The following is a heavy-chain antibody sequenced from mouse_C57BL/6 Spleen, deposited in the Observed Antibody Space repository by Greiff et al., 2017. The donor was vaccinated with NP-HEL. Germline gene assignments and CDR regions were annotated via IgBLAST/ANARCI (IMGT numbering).Heavy chain of an antibody. J-gene: IGHJ4*01. Sequence: VQLQQSGPELVKPGASVKISCKASGYSFTDYNMNWVKQSNGKSLEWIGVINPNYGTTSYNQKFKGKATLTVDQSSSTAYMQLNSLTSEDSAGDYCARALDSSGYVRAMDYWGQGTSVTVSS. CDR2: INPNYGTT. D-gene: IGHD3-2*02. V-gene: IGHV1-39*01. CDR1: GYSFTDYN. CDR3: ARALDSSGYVRAMDY.